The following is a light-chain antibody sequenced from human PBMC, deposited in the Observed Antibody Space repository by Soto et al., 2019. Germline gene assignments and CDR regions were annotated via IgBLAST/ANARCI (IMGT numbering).Light chain of an antibody. Sequence: EIVLTQSPGTLSLSPGERATLSCRASQSVSSGYLAWYQQKPGQAPRLRIYGASSRTTGIPDRFSGSGSGTDFTLIISRLEPEDFAVYYCQQYVTSPLPFGGGTKVEIK. CDR3: QQYVTSPLP. CDR1: QSVSSGY. J-gene: IGKJ4*01. V-gene: IGKV3-20*01. CDR2: GAS.